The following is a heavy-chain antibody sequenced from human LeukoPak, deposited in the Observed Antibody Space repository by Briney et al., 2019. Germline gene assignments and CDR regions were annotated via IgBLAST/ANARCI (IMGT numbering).Heavy chain of an antibody. CDR3: AKASGSYYEDFDY. J-gene: IGHJ4*02. V-gene: IGHV3-23*01. D-gene: IGHD1-26*01. Sequence: GGSLRPSCAASGFTFSTSAMSWVRQAPGKGLEWVSAITGSDDDTYHADSVKGRFTISRDNSKNTLYLQMNSLRAEDTAVYYCAKASGSYYEDFDYWGQGTLVTVSS. CDR2: ITGSDDDT. CDR1: GFTFSTSA.